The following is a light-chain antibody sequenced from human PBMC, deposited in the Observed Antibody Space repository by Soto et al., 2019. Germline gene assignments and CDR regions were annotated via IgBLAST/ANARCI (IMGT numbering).Light chain of an antibody. CDR2: SNN. CDR1: SSNIGSKT. J-gene: IGLJ2*01. Sequence: QSALTQPPSASGSPGQSVTISCSGSSSNIGSKTVNWYQQLPGTAPKLLIYSNNQRPSGVPDRFSGSKSGTSASLAISGLQSEDEADYYCAAWDDSLNGVVFGGGTKVTVL. V-gene: IGLV1-44*01. CDR3: AAWDDSLNGVV.